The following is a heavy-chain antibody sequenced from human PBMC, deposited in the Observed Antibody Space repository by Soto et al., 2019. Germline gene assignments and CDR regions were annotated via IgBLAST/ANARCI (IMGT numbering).Heavy chain of an antibody. CDR1: GFTFSTYG. CDR3: ARGGAARPDY. CDR2: ISNTGSIT. D-gene: IGHD6-13*01. J-gene: IGHJ4*02. Sequence: EVRLVESGGTLLQPGGSLRLSCAASGFTFSTYGMNWVRQAPEKGLEWVSYISNTGSITQYADSVNGRFTISRDNGKNSLYLQMNSLRVEDTAVYYCARGGAARPDYWGQGTLVTVSS. V-gene: IGHV3-48*01.